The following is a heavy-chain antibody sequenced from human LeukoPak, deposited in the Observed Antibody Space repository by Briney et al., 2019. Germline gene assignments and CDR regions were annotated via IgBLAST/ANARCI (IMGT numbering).Heavy chain of an antibody. V-gene: IGHV1-2*02. Sequence: ASVRVSCKASGHTFTGYYMHWVRQAPGQGLEWMGWINANSGGTNYAQKFQGRVTMTRDTSISTAYMELSRLRSDDTAVYYCARDALVGDYGDYWGQGTLVTVSS. J-gene: IGHJ4*02. CDR3: ARDALVGDYGDY. CDR2: INANSGGT. D-gene: IGHD1-26*01. CDR1: GHTFTGYY.